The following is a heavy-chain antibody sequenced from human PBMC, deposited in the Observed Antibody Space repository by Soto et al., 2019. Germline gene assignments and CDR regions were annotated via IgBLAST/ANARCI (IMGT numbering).Heavy chain of an antibody. CDR2: FSAYNGNT. V-gene: IGHV1-18*01. Sequence: QVQLVQSGAEVKKPGASVKVSCKASGYTFTSYGISWVRQAPGQGLEWMGWFSAYNGNTNYAQKLQGRGSMTTDTSTSTAYMELGSLRSGDTAVDYCARESLRGYCSSTSCYWVYWGQGTLVTVSS. J-gene: IGHJ4*02. CDR1: GYTFTSYG. CDR3: ARESLRGYCSSTSCYWVY. D-gene: IGHD2-2*01.